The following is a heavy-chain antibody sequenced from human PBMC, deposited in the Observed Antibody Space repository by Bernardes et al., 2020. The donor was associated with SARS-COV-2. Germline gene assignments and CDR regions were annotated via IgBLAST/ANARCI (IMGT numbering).Heavy chain of an antibody. CDR2: IWYDGSNK. J-gene: IGHJ4*02. CDR1: GFTFSSYG. CDR3: ARDKRGYSYGLDY. D-gene: IGHD5-18*01. Sequence: GYLRLSCAASGFTFSSYGMHWVRQAPGKGLEWVAVIWYDGSNKYYADSVKGRFTIPRDNSKNTLYLQMNSLRAEDTAVYYCARDKRGYSYGLDYWGQGTLVTVSS. V-gene: IGHV3-33*01.